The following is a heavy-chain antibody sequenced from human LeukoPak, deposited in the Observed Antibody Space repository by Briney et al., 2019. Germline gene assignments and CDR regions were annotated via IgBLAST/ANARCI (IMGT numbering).Heavy chain of an antibody. J-gene: IGHJ4*02. Sequence: PGGSLRLSCAASGFTFSRYWMHWVRQAPGEGLVWVSRIKYDESIKNYADPVKGRLTISRDNGKYTLYLQVNSRRGEDTAVYYCATYRGFPVDYWGQGTLGTVSS. V-gene: IGHV3-74*01. CDR1: GFTFSRYW. CDR3: ATYRGFPVDY. D-gene: IGHD3-10*01. CDR2: IKYDESIK.